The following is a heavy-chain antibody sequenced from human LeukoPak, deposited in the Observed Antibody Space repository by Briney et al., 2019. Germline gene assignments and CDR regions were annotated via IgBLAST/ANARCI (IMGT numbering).Heavy chain of an antibody. Sequence: SETLSLNCTVSGGSISSYYWSWIRQPPGKGLEWIGYIYYSGSTNYNPSLKSRVTISVDTSKNQFSLKLSSVTAADTAVYYCARVVTYDFWSGSHYGMDVWGQGTTVTVSS. CDR1: GGSISSYY. J-gene: IGHJ6*02. CDR2: IYYSGST. V-gene: IGHV4-59*01. CDR3: ARVVTYDFWSGSHYGMDV. D-gene: IGHD3-3*01.